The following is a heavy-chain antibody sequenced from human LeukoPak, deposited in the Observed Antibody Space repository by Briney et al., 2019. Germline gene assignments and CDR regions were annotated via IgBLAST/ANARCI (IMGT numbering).Heavy chain of an antibody. J-gene: IGHJ3*02. CDR2: INPSGGST. CDR3: ARAGAYRYGGGDAFDI. V-gene: IGHV1-46*01. D-gene: IGHD5-18*01. CDR1: GYTFTSYY. Sequence: ASVKVSCKASGYTFTSYYMHWVRQAPGQGLEWMGIINPSGGSTTYAQKFQGRVTMTRDTSTSTVYLELSSLRFEDTAAYYCARAGAYRYGGGDAFDIWGQGTMVTVSS.